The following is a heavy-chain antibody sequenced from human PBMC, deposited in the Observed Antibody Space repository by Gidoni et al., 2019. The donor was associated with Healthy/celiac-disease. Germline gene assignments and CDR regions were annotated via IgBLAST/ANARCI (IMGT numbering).Heavy chain of an antibody. V-gene: IGHV3-30-3*01. CDR3: ARDGEKFLEWLFDY. D-gene: IGHD3-3*01. Sequence: QVQLVESGGGVVQPGRSLRLSCAASGFTFSSYAMHWVRQAPGKGLEWVAVISYDGSNKYYADSVKGRFTISRDNSKNTLYLQMNSLRAEDTAVYYCARDGEKFLEWLFDYWGQGTLVTVSS. CDR1: GFTFSSYA. J-gene: IGHJ4*02. CDR2: ISYDGSNK.